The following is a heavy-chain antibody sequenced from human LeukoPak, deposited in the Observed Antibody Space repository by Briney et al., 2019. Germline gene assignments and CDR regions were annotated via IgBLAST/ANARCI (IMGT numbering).Heavy chain of an antibody. CDR2: ISYDGSNK. CDR3: ARAKNSSWLALFDP. J-gene: IGHJ5*02. CDR1: GFTFSSYA. Sequence: GGSLRLSCAASGFTFSSYAMHWVRQAPGKGLEWVAVISYDGSNKYYADSVKGLFTISRDNSKNTLYLQMNSLRAEDTAVYYCARAKNSSWLALFDPWGQGTLVTVSS. V-gene: IGHV3-30-3*01. D-gene: IGHD6-13*01.